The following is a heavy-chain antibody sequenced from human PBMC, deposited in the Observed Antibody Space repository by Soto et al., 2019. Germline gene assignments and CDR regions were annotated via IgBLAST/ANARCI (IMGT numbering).Heavy chain of an antibody. D-gene: IGHD1-1*01. J-gene: IGHJ5*02. CDR2: FSGGGGGT. CDR1: GFIISDYG. CDR3: VRWNGFGDR. Sequence: GGSLRLSCAVSGFIISDYGVTWVRQAPGKGLEWVSGFSGGGGGTFYADSVKGRFTISRDDPKNTAYLQMNSLGAEDTAVYYCVRWNGFGDRWGQGTLVTVSS. V-gene: IGHV3-23*01.